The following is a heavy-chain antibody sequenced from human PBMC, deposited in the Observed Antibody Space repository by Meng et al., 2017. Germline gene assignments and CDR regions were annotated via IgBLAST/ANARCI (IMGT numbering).Heavy chain of an antibody. CDR1: GGSFSGYY. CDR2: INHSGSN. Sequence: QVHVPRVGAGLLKPSETLSLTCAVYGGSFSGYYWSWIRQPPGKGLEWIGEINHSGSNNYNPSLKSRVTISVDTSKNQFSLKLSSVTAADTAVYYCARGLRITMVRGVKGWFDPWGQGTLVTVSS. V-gene: IGHV4-34*01. CDR3: ARGLRITMVRGVKGWFDP. J-gene: IGHJ5*02. D-gene: IGHD3-10*01.